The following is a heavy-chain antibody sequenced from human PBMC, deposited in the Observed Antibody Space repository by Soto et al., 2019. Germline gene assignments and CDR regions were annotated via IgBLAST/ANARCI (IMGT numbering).Heavy chain of an antibody. CDR1: GFTFRRYA. V-gene: IGHV3-23*01. CDR2: ISGSGGST. D-gene: IGHD6-13*01. CDR3: AKGEASSQFLVPGISDY. Sequence: GEFVRSAGAACGFTFRRYAMNWVRQAPGEGLGGVSGISGSGGSTYNADPVKGRFTISRDNSKTTLYLQMNSLSAEDTAVYYCAKGEASSQFLVPGISDYWGQGILVTV. J-gene: IGHJ4*02.